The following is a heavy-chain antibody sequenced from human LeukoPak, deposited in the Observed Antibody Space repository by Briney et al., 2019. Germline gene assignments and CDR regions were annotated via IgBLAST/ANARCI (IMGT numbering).Heavy chain of an antibody. CDR2: ISSSSSYI. Sequence: GGSLRLSCAASGFTFSSYSMNWVRQAPGKGLEWVSSISSSSSYIYYADSVKGRFTISRDSAKNSLYLQMNSLRAEDTAVYYCARDPYYDILTGLSDYWGQGTLVTVSS. CDR3: ARDPYYDILTGLSDY. D-gene: IGHD3-9*01. J-gene: IGHJ4*02. V-gene: IGHV3-21*01. CDR1: GFTFSSYS.